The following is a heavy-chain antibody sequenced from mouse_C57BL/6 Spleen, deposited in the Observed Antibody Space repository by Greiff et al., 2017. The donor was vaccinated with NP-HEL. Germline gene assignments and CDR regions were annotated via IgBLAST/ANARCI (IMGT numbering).Heavy chain of an antibody. D-gene: IGHD1-1*01. CDR3: ARDYGSSYVGYFDV. CDR1: GYAFSSYW. Sequence: VQLVESGAELVKPGASVKISCKASGYAFSSYWMNWVKQRPGKGLEWIGQIYPGDGDTNYNGKFKGKATLTADKSSSTAYMQLSSLTSEDSAVYFCARDYGSSYVGYFDVWGTGTTVTVSS. V-gene: IGHV1-80*01. CDR2: IYPGDGDT. J-gene: IGHJ1*03.